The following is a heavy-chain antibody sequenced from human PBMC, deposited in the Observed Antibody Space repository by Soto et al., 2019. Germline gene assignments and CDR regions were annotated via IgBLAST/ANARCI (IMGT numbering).Heavy chain of an antibody. CDR3: ARDIVVVPAAIISSRSYYYYYGMDV. Sequence: EASVKVSCKASGYTFTSYAMHWVRQAPGQRLEWMGWINAGNGNTKYSQKFQGRVTITRDTSASTAYMELSSLRSEDTAVYYCARDIVVVPAAIISSRSYYYYYGMDVWGQGTTVTVSS. D-gene: IGHD2-2*01. V-gene: IGHV1-3*01. J-gene: IGHJ6*02. CDR2: INAGNGNT. CDR1: GYTFTSYA.